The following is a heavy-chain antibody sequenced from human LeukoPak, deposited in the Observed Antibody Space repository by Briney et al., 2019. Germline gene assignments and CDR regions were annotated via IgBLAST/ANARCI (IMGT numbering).Heavy chain of an antibody. V-gene: IGHV3-23*01. J-gene: IGHJ6*02. CDR3: AKGVSPITMIVVVIDYYYGMDV. D-gene: IGHD3-22*01. Sequence: GGSLRLSCAASGFTFSSYAMSWARQAPGKGLEWVSAISGSGGSTYYADSVKGRFTISRDNSKNTLYLQMNSLRAEDTAVYYCAKGVSPITMIVVVIDYYYGMDVWGQGTTVTVSS. CDR1: GFTFSSYA. CDR2: ISGSGGST.